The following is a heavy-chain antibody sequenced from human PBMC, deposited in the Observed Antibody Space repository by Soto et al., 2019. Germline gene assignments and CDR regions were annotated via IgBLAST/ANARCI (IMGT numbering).Heavy chain of an antibody. CDR2: ISWNGGSI. J-gene: IGHJ6*02. CDR1: KFTFDDYA. V-gene: IGHV3-9*01. Sequence: EVQLVESGGGLVQPGRSLRLSCAASKFTFDDYAMHWVRQAPGKGLEWVSGISWNGGSIGYADSVKARFTISGDNSKNSLYLQMNSLRVQDTALYYCAKDISGRGSFYYYLGLDVWGQGTTVTVSS. CDR3: AKDISGRGSFYYYLGLDV. D-gene: IGHD1-26*01.